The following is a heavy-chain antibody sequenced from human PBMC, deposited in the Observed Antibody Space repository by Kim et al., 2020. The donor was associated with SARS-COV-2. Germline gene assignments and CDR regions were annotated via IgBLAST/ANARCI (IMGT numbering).Heavy chain of an antibody. CDR3: ARGSSSWPHYYFDY. Sequence: GGSLRLSCAASGFTFSSYWMHWVRQAPGKGLVWVSRINSDGSSTSYADSVKGRFTISRDNAKNTLYLQMNSLRAEDTAVYYCARGSSSWPHYYFDYWGQGTLVTVSS. CDR1: GFTFSSYW. J-gene: IGHJ4*02. CDR2: INSDGSST. D-gene: IGHD6-13*01. V-gene: IGHV3-74*01.